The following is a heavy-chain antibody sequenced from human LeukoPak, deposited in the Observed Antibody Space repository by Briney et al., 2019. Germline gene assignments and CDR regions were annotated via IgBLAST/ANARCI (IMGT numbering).Heavy chain of an antibody. CDR1: GGSLSDAAYY. V-gene: IGHV4-31*03. D-gene: IGHD5-18*01. CDR3: ARVGGYSYGYGYYMDV. J-gene: IGHJ6*03. Sequence: SQTLSLTCTVSGGSLSDAAYYWSWIRQHPGEGLEWIGYIYFSGSTSYNPSLKSRVTISLDTSKNQFSLKLTSVTAADTAVYYCARVGGYSYGYGYYMDVWGKGTTVTVSS. CDR2: IYFSGST.